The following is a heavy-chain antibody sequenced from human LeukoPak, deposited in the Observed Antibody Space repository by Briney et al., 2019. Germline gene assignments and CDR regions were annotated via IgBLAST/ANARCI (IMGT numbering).Heavy chain of an antibody. J-gene: IGHJ6*02. V-gene: IGHV3-21*01. CDR2: ISSSSSYI. Sequence: GGSLRLSCAASGFTFSSYSMNWVRQAPGKGLEWVSSISSSSSYIYYADSVKGRFTISRDNAKNSLYLQMNSLRAEDTAVYYCARDLQLERLSYYYGMDVWGQGTLVTVSS. D-gene: IGHD1-1*01. CDR3: ARDLQLERLSYYYGMDV. CDR1: GFTFSSYS.